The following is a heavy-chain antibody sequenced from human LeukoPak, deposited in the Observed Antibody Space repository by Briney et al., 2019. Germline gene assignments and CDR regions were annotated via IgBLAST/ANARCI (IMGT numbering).Heavy chain of an antibody. Sequence: GGSLRLSCTASEFTFSSYAMSWVRQAPGKGLEWVSAISGSGGSTYYADSVKGRFTISRDNSKNTLYLQMNSLRAEDTAVYYCAKETIVVVVAATHYYFDYWGQGTLVTVSS. CDR2: ISGSGGST. J-gene: IGHJ4*02. V-gene: IGHV3-23*01. D-gene: IGHD2-15*01. CDR3: AKETIVVVVAATHYYFDY. CDR1: EFTFSSYA.